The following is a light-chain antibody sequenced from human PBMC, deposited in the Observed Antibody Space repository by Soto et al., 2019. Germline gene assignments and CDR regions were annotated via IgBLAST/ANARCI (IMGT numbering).Light chain of an antibody. V-gene: IGKV3D-20*01. CDR1: QSVSSGY. J-gene: IGKJ2*01. CDR3: HQYGNSPYT. Sequence: DIVLTQSPATLSLSPGERAALSCGASQSVSSGYLAWYQQKPGLAPSLLIFDSSSRATGIPDRFSGSGSGTDFTLTISRLEPEDFAVYYCHQYGNSPYTFGQGTKLEIK. CDR2: DSS.